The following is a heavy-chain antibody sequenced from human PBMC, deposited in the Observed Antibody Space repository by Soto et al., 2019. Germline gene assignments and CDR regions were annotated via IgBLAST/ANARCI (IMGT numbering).Heavy chain of an antibody. J-gene: IGHJ4*02. CDR3: ARGLYYSGRGHYYFDY. CDR2: IIPIFGTA. V-gene: IGHV1-69*13. D-gene: IGHD3-10*01. CDR1: GGTFSSYA. Sequence: SVKVSCKASGGTFSSYAISWVRQAPGQGLEWMGGIIPIFGTANYAQKFQGRVTITADESTSTAYMELSSLRSEDTAVYYCARGLYYSGRGHYYFDYWGQGTLVTVSS.